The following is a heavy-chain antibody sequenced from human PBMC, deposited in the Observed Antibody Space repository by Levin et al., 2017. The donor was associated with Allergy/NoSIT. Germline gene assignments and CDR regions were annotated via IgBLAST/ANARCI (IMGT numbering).Heavy chain of an antibody. CDR3: ARQCYDILTGYYNFDY. Sequence: NPSETLSLTCTVSGGSISSSISYWGWIRQAPGKGLEWIGSIYNSGSTYYNPSLKSRVTTSVDTSKNQFSPKLSSVTAADTAVYYCARQCYDILTGYYNFDYWGQGTLVTVSS. D-gene: IGHD3-9*01. J-gene: IGHJ4*02. V-gene: IGHV4-39*01. CDR1: GGSISSSISY. CDR2: IYNSGST.